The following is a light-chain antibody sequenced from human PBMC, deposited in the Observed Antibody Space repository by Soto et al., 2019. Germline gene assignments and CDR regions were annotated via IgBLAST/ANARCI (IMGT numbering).Light chain of an antibody. CDR2: DAS. Sequence: DIQMTQSPSTLSASVGDRVTITCRASQSISSWLAWYQQKPGKAPKLLIYDASSLESGVPSRFSGSGSGTEFTLTISSPQPDDFATYYCQHYNSYSEALGQGTKVDIK. V-gene: IGKV1-5*01. CDR3: QHYNSYSEA. J-gene: IGKJ1*01. CDR1: QSISSW.